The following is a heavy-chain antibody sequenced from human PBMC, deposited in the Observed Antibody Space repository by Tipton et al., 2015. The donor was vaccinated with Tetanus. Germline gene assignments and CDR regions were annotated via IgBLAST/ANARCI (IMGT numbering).Heavy chain of an antibody. J-gene: IGHJ4*02. V-gene: IGHV3-33*01. D-gene: IGHD2-15*01. Sequence: SLRLSCAASGFIFSSYGIHWVRQAPGKGLEWVAVSWYDGTDKYYADSVKGRFTISRDNSKNTLYLQMNSLRAEDTAVYYCGREADCSGGSCFSGGFDNLGQGTHVAVSS. CDR3: GREADCSGGSCFSGGFDN. CDR2: SWYDGTDK. CDR1: GFIFSSYG.